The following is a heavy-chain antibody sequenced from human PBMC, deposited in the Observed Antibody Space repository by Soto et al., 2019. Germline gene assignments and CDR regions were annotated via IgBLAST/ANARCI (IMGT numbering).Heavy chain of an antibody. V-gene: IGHV3-23*01. CDR1: EFTFSNYA. CDR2: ISYGGGTT. J-gene: IGHJ5*02. Sequence: GGSLRLSCAASEFTFSNYAMSWVRQAPGKGLEWVSAISYGGGTTYYADSVKGRFTISRDNSKNTLYLQMTNVDPVDTATYYCAHIPNYYQYDWFDPWGQGTLVTVSS. CDR3: AHIPNYYQYDWFDP. D-gene: IGHD3-16*01.